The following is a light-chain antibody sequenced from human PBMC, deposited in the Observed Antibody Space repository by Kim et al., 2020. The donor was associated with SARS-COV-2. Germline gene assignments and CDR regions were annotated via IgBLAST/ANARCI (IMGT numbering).Light chain of an antibody. J-gene: IGKJ3*01. CDR1: QSLVYSDGNIY. Sequence: AASSYCRTSQSLVYSDGNIYLNWFHQRPGQSPRRLIYKVSNRDSGVPDRFSGSGSGTDFTLQISRVEAEDVGVYYCMQGTQWPFTFGPGTKVDIK. CDR3: MQGTQWPFT. V-gene: IGKV2-30*01. CDR2: KVS.